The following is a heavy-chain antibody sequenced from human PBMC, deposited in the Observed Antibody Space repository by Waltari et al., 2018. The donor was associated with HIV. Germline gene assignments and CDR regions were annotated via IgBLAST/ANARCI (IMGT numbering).Heavy chain of an antibody. J-gene: IGHJ6*02. Sequence: KGLEWVAFIRYDGSNKYYADSVKGRFAISRDNSKNTLYLQMNSLRAEDTAVYYCAKDLVVGATTFYYGMDVWGQGTTVTGSS. V-gene: IGHV3-30*02. CDR2: IRYDGSNK. CDR3: AKDLVVGATTFYYGMDV. D-gene: IGHD1-26*01.